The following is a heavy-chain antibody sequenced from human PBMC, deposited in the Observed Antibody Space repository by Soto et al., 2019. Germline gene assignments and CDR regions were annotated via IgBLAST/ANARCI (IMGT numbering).Heavy chain of an antibody. CDR2: ISGSGGST. D-gene: IGHD4-17*01. Sequence: EVQLLESGGGLVQPGGSLRLSCAASGFTFSSYAMSWVRQAPGKGLEWVSAISGSGGSTYYADSVMGRFTISRDNSKNTMYLQMNSLRAEDTAVYYCAKDGDYGDFSDYWGQGTLVTVSS. CDR1: GFTFSSYA. CDR3: AKDGDYGDFSDY. J-gene: IGHJ4*02. V-gene: IGHV3-23*01.